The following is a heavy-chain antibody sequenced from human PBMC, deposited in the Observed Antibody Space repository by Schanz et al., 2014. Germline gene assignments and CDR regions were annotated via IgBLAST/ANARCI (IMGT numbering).Heavy chain of an antibody. D-gene: IGHD6-13*01. CDR1: GFSVGNKY. CDR3: AKSQSSSFDS. V-gene: IGHV3-66*01. Sequence: EVQLVESGGGLVQPGGSLRLSCAASGFSVGNKYMNWVRQAPGKGLEWVSFIYIGGNTYYADSVKGRFTISRDNSKNTVYLQMSSLRAEDTAVYYCAKSQSSSFDSWGQGTLVTVSS. J-gene: IGHJ4*02. CDR2: IYIGGNT.